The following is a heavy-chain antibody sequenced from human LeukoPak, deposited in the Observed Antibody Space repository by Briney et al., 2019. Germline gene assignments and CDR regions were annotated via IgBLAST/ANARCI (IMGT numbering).Heavy chain of an antibody. D-gene: IGHD5-12*01. J-gene: IGHJ6*03. V-gene: IGHV4-4*07. CDR2: IYTSGST. Sequence: SETLSLTCTVSGGSISSYYWSWIRQPAGKGLEWIGRIYTSGSTNYNPSLKSRVTISVDTSKNQFSLKLSSVTAADTAVYYCARAARGYSGYDPYYYYYYMDVWGKGTTVTISS. CDR3: ARAARGYSGYDPYYYYYYMDV. CDR1: GGSISSYY.